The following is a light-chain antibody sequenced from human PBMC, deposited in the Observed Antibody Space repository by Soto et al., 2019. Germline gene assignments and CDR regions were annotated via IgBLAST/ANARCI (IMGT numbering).Light chain of an antibody. V-gene: IGKV1-39*01. CDR3: QQCSSAPPYT. Sequence: DIQMTQSPSSLSASVGDTVTIACRASQSISTSLNWYQQKSGKAPRLLIYAASALQTGVPSRFSGSGSGTDFTLTISSLQPEDFATYYCQQCSSAPPYTFGQGTKLEMK. J-gene: IGKJ2*01. CDR2: AAS. CDR1: QSISTS.